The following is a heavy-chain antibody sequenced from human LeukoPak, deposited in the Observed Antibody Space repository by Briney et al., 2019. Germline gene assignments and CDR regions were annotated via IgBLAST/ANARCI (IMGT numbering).Heavy chain of an antibody. J-gene: IGHJ4*02. V-gene: IGHV3-30*04. Sequence: PGGSLRLSCAASGFTFSSYVMHWVRQAPGKGLEWVAIISYDGSNEYYADSVKGRFTISRDNVKNSLYLHMNSLRAEDTAVYYCARSFGNWGQGTLVTVSS. D-gene: IGHD1-14*01. CDR3: ARSFGN. CDR1: GFTFSSYV. CDR2: ISYDGSNE.